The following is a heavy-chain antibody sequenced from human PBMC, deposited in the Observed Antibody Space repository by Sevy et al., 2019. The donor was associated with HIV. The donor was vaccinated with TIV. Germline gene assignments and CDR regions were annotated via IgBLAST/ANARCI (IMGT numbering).Heavy chain of an antibody. CDR3: ARELGGHKDIVVRPASFYSSHPMDL. D-gene: IGHD2-2*01. Sequence: ASVKVSCKASGDSHTTYDINWVRQAAGQGLEWMGWMNPSSGKTGYAQKFQGRVTMAWDTSKSTAYLEMSSLGSEDTDVYFCARELGGHKDIVVRPASFYSSHPMDLWGQGTTVTVSS. J-gene: IGHJ6*01. CDR1: GDSHTTYD. V-gene: IGHV1-8*01. CDR2: MNPSSGKT.